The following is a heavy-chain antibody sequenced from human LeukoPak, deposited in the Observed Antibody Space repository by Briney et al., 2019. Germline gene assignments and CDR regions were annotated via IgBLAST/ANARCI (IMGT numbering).Heavy chain of an antibody. CDR3: AKEDYYDSSGYYLPFTLWD. CDR2: ISYDGSNK. D-gene: IGHD3-22*01. V-gene: IGHV3-30*18. Sequence: GSLRLSCAASGFTSSSYGMHWVRQAPGKGLEWVAVISYDGSNKYYADSVKGRFTISRDNSKNTLYLQMNSLRAEDTAVYYCAKEDYYDSSGYYLPFTLWDWGQGTLVTVSS. CDR1: GFTSSSYG. J-gene: IGHJ4*02.